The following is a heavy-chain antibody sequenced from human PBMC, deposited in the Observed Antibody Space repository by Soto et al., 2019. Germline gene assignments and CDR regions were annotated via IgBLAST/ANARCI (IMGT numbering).Heavy chain of an antibody. CDR2: ISSSSSYI. D-gene: IGHD5-12*01. CDR1: GFTFSSYS. V-gene: IGHV3-21*01. J-gene: IGHJ6*02. CDR3: ARGSTMAYYYYYGMDV. Sequence: GGSLRLSCAASGFTFSSYSLNWVRQAPGKGLEWVSSISSSSSYIYYADSVKGRFTISRDNAKNSLYLQMNSLRVEDTAVYYCARGSTMAYYYYYGMDVWGQGTTVTVSS.